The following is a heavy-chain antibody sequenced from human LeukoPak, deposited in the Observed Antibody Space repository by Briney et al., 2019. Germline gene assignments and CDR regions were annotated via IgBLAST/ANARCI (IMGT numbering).Heavy chain of an antibody. D-gene: IGHD3-16*02. J-gene: IGHJ6*02. CDR2: IYSGGST. Sequence: GGSLRLSCAASGFTVSSNYMSWVRQAPGKGLEWVSVIYSGGSTYYADSVKGRFTISRDNSKNTLYLQMNSLRAEDTAVYYCARDATAEDVIPFTESTKYYYYYGMDVWGQGTTVTVSS. V-gene: IGHV3-53*01. CDR3: ARDATAEDVIPFTESTKYYYYYGMDV. CDR1: GFTVSSNY.